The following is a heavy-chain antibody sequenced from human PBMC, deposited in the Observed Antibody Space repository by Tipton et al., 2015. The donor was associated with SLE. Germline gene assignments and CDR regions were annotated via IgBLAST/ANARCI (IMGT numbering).Heavy chain of an antibody. Sequence: TLSLTCAVSGGSISTYYWGWIRQPAGRGLGWIGRVYLSENTNYNPSLKSLVTISLDTSKNQFSLNLRSVTAADTAVYYCARVRNSLVIPFDYWGQGTLVTVSS. CDR3: ARVRNSLVIPFDY. CDR2: VYLSENT. J-gene: IGHJ4*02. CDR1: GGSISTYY. V-gene: IGHV4-4*07. D-gene: IGHD1-14*01.